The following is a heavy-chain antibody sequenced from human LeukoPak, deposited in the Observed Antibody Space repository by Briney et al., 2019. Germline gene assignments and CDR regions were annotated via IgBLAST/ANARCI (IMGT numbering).Heavy chain of an antibody. Sequence: GASVKVSCKASGGTFSSYAISWVRQAPGQGLEWMGGIIPIFGTANYAQKFQGRVTITADKSTSTAYMELSSLRSEDTAVYYCASSTVTKRYYYYYMDVWGKGTTVTVSS. CDR1: GGTFSSYA. CDR2: IIPIFGTA. CDR3: ASSTVTKRYYYYYMDV. D-gene: IGHD4-17*01. J-gene: IGHJ6*03. V-gene: IGHV1-69*06.